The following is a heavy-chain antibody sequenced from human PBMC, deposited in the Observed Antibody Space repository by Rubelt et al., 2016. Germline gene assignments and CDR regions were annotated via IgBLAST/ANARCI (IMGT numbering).Heavy chain of an antibody. Sequence: GSLRLSCAASGFTFTTYWMSWVRQAPGKGLEWVANINQDGSEKYYVDSVRGRFTISRDNAKNTLYLQMNSLRAEDTAVYYCVSSSLDYWGQGTLVTVSS. CDR3: VSSSLDY. J-gene: IGHJ4*02. D-gene: IGHD6-13*01. CDR2: INQDGSEK. V-gene: IGHV3-7*01. CDR1: GFTFTTYW.